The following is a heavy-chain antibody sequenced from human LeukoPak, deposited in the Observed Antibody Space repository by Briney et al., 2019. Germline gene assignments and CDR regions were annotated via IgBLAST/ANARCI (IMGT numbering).Heavy chain of an antibody. CDR3: AREIPYYYDSSGPGPFDL. J-gene: IGHJ2*01. V-gene: IGHV3-7*01. CDR1: GFTFSSYW. CDR2: IKQDGSEK. D-gene: IGHD3-22*01. Sequence: GGSLRLSCAASGFTFSSYWMSWVRQAPGKGLEWVANIKQDGSEKYYVDSVKGRFTISRDNAKNSLYLQMNSLRAEDTAVYYCAREIPYYYDSSGPGPFDLWGRGTLVTVSS.